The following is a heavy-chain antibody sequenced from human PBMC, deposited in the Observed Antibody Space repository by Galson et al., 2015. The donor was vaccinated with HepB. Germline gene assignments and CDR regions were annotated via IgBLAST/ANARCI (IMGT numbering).Heavy chain of an antibody. Sequence: SLRLSCAASGFTFSSYAMSWVRQAPGKGLEWVSAISGSGGSTYYADSVKGRFTISRDNSKNTLYLQMSSLRAEDTAVYYCAKDWSESREYFQHWGQGTLVTVSS. CDR2: ISGSGGST. CDR3: AKDWSESREYFQH. J-gene: IGHJ1*01. D-gene: IGHD1-26*01. CDR1: GFTFSSYA. V-gene: IGHV3-23*01.